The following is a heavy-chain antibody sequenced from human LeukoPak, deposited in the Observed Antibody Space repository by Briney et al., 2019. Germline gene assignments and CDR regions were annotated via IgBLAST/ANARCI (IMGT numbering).Heavy chain of an antibody. V-gene: IGHV1-69*06. J-gene: IGHJ4*02. D-gene: IGHD4-11*01. CDR2: IIPIFSTA. CDR3: ARAVGNYFGDY. CDR1: GDSFSSYA. Sequence: GSSVKVSCKASGDSFSSYAFSWVRQAPGQGLEWMGGIIPIFSTANYAQKFQGRVTITADKSTSTAYMELSSLRSEDTAVYYCARAVGNYFGDYWGQGTLVTVSS.